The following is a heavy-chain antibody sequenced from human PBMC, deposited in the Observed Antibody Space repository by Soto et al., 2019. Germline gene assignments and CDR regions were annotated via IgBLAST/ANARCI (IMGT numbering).Heavy chain of an antibody. Sequence: SVKVSCKASGGTFSRYAISWVRQAPGQGLEWMGGIIPIFGTANYAQKFQGRVTITADKSTSTAYMELSSLRSEDTAVYYCARGPRNYYDSSGYIPHWGQGTLVTVSS. CDR2: IIPIFGTA. V-gene: IGHV1-69*06. CDR1: GGTFSRYA. J-gene: IGHJ4*02. CDR3: ARGPRNYYDSSGYIPH. D-gene: IGHD3-22*01.